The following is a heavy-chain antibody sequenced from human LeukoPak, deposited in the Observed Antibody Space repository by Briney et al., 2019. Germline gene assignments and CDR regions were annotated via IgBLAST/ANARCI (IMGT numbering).Heavy chain of an antibody. CDR1: GFTFSSFA. CDR3: AKGTTGTPFDY. D-gene: IGHD1-1*01. Sequence: PGRSLRLSCTASGFTFSSFAMHWVRQAPGKGLEWVAVISHDGSNRNYADSVNGRFTISRDKSKNTLFLQMNSLRPEDTAVYYCAKGTTGTPFDYWGQGTLVVVSS. V-gene: IGHV3-30*18. CDR2: ISHDGSNR. J-gene: IGHJ4*02.